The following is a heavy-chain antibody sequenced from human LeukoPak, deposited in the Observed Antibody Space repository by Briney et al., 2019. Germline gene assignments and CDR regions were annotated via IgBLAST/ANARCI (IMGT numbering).Heavy chain of an antibody. CDR2: ISGGSGST. CDR3: TTDLQVTTSPLFDY. Sequence: GGSLRLSCAASGFTFSSYAMSWVRQAPGKGLEWVSAISGGSGSTYYADSVKGRFTISRDNSKNTLYLQMNSLKTEDTAVYYCTTDLQVTTSPLFDYWGQGTLVTVFS. J-gene: IGHJ4*02. D-gene: IGHD3-3*01. V-gene: IGHV3-23*01. CDR1: GFTFSSYA.